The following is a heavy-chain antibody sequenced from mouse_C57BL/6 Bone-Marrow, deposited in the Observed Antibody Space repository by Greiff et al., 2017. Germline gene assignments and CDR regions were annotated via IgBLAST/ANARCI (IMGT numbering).Heavy chain of an antibody. V-gene: IGHV1-61*01. J-gene: IGHJ2*01. CDR2: IYPSDSET. D-gene: IGHD2-12*01. Sequence: VQLQQPGAELVRPGSSVKLSCKASGYTFTSYWMDWVKQRPGQGLEWIGNIYPSDSETHYNQKFKDKATLTVDKSSSTAYMQLSSLTSEDSAVYYCARRSYDADDYWGQGTTLTVSS. CDR3: ARRSYDADDY. CDR1: GYTFTSYW.